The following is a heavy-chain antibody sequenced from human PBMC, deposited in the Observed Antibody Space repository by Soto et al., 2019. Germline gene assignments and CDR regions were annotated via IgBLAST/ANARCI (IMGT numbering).Heavy chain of an antibody. CDR2: INVSDGSA. V-gene: IGHV1-46*01. J-gene: IGHJ5*02. CDR3: AREAAVAGTAFDH. Sequence: ASVKVSCKASGYPFTSYYLHWVRQAPGQGPEWMGRINVSDGSARYAQNFQGRVTMTRDTSTTTVYMELSPLRSDDTAVYYCAREAAVAGTAFDHWGQGTLVTVSS. D-gene: IGHD6-19*01. CDR1: GYPFTSYY.